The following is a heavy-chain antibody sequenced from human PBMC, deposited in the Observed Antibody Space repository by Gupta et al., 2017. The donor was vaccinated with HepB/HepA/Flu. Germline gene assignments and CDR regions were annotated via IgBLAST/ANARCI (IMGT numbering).Heavy chain of an antibody. V-gene: IGHV1-2*02. Sequence: QVQLVQSGAEAKKPGASVKVSCKASGYTSTGYYMHWVRQAPGQGLEWMGWINPNSGGTNYAQKCQGRVTMTRDTSISTAYMALSRLRSDDTAVYYCARVGSGPDFKDYFDYWGQGTLVPVSS. J-gene: IGHJ4*02. CDR2: INPNSGGT. D-gene: IGHD3-10*01. CDR3: ARVGSGPDFKDYFDY. CDR1: GYTSTGYY.